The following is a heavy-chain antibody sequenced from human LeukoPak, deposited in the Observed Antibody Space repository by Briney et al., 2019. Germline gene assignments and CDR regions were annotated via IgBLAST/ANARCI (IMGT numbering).Heavy chain of an antibody. D-gene: IGHD6-19*01. CDR3: ARTTGWSPSDYYYMDV. CDR1: EFTFRNYW. Sequence: GGSLRLSCAASEFTFRNYWMSWVRQAPGKGQEWVANIKEDGSEKYYVDSVKGRFTTSRDNAKNSLFLQMNSLRVEETAVYYCARTTGWSPSDYYYMDVWGKGTTVTVSS. J-gene: IGHJ6*03. V-gene: IGHV3-7*01. CDR2: IKEDGSEK.